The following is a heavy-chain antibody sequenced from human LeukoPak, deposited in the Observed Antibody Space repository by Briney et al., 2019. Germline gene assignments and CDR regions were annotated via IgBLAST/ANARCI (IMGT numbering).Heavy chain of an antibody. CDR3: ARHPTVATYPTWYFDL. CDR2: IHYSKST. V-gene: IGHV4-39*01. J-gene: IGHJ2*01. CDR1: GGSISSSRYY. D-gene: IGHD4-17*01. Sequence: SETLSLTCTVSGGSISSSRYYWGWIRQPPGKGLEWIGSIHYSKSTNYNSSLKSRATIPLDTSKNQLSLKLPSVTAADTAVYYCARHPTVATYPTWYFDLWGRGTLVTVSS.